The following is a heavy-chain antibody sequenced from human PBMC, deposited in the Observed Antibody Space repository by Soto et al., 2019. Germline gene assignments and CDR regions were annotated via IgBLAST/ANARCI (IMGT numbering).Heavy chain of an antibody. Sequence: PGGSLRLSCAASGFTFRSYWMHWVRQAPGKGLVWVSRINSDGSSTTYADSVKGRFTISRDNAKNTLYLQMNSLRAEDTAVYYCARGYSGYDLGFDYWGQGTLVTVSS. CDR2: INSDGSST. J-gene: IGHJ4*02. D-gene: IGHD5-12*01. CDR3: ARGYSGYDLGFDY. CDR1: GFTFRSYW. V-gene: IGHV3-74*01.